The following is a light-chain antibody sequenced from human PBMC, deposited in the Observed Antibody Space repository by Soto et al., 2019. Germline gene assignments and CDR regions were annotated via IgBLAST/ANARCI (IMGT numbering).Light chain of an antibody. CDR2: DVS. Sequence: QSVLTQPASMSGSPGQSITISCTGTSSDVGGYNYVSWYQQHPGKAPKFMIYDVSNRPSGVSTRFSGSKSGNTASLIISGLQAEDEADYYCNSYTTSNTRQIVFGTGTKVTVL. CDR1: SSDVGGYNY. CDR3: NSYTTSNTRQIV. V-gene: IGLV2-14*01. J-gene: IGLJ1*01.